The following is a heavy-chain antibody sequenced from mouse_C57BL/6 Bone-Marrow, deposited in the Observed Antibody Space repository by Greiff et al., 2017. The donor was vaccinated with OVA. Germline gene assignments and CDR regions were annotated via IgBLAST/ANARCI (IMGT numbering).Heavy chain of an antibody. CDR2: IDPSYSYT. V-gene: IGHV1-59*01. Sequence: VQLQQPGAELVRPGSSVKLSCKASGYTFTSYWMHWVKQRPGQGLEWIGVIDPSYSYTNYNQKFKVKATLTVDTSSSTAYMQLSSLTSEDSAVYYCARLITTFDYWGQGTTLTVSS. CDR3: ARLITTFDY. D-gene: IGHD1-1*01. J-gene: IGHJ2*01. CDR1: GYTFTSYW.